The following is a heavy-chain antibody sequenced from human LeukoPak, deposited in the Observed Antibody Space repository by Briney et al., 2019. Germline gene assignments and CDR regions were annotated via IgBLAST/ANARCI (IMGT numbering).Heavy chain of an antibody. D-gene: IGHD1-14*01. V-gene: IGHV3-30*04. CDR1: GCSFSDYV. CDR2: IGSNGSKK. CDR3: ARQMTTTRLFDS. J-gene: IGHJ4*02. Sequence: GRSLRASCAASGCSFSDYVFHWVRQSPDKGLEWVALIGSNGSKKYYSDSVQGRFTISRGNSKNTLFLEMNSLSGDDSAVYYCARQMTTTRLFDSWGQGTLVIVSS.